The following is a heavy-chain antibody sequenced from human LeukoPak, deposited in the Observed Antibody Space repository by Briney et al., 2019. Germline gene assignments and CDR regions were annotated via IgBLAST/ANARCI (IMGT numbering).Heavy chain of an antibody. CDR1: GGTFSSYA. D-gene: IGHD2-15*01. CDR3: ARDRVGVVVGRDSFNI. CDR2: IIPIFGSA. V-gene: IGHV1-69*13. Sequence: ASVKVSCKASGGTFSSYAISWVRQAPGQGLEWMGGIIPIFGSANYAQKFQGRVTITADESTSTAYMELSSLRYEDTAVYYCARDRVGVVVGRDSFNIWGQGTMVTVSS. J-gene: IGHJ3*02.